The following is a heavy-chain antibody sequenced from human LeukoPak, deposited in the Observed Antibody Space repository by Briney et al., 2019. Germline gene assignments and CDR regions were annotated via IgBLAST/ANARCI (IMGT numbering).Heavy chain of an antibody. CDR2: IKQDGSAK. CDR3: ARVEASGYDYGAFDY. CDR1: GFTFSSYW. D-gene: IGHD5-12*01. Sequence: GGSLRLSCAASGFTFSSYWMNWVRLAPGKGLEWVANIKQDGSAKYYVDSVKGRFTISRDNAKNSLYLQMNSLRAEDTAVYYCARVEASGYDYGAFDYWGQGTLVTVSS. V-gene: IGHV3-7*01. J-gene: IGHJ4*02.